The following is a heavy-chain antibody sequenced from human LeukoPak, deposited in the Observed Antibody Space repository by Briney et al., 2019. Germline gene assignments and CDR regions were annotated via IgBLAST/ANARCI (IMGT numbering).Heavy chain of an antibody. CDR2: IHYSGSA. CDR3: ARADYSSTWSHDYYYMDV. CDR1: GFTFSSYA. D-gene: IGHD6-13*01. V-gene: IGHV4-38-2*01. J-gene: IGHJ6*03. Sequence: GSLRLSCAASGFTFSSYAMSWVRQPPGKGLEWIGSIHYSGSANYNPSLKSRVTISVDTSKNQFSLKLSSVTAADTAVYYCARADYSSTWSHDYYYMDVWGKGTTVTVSS.